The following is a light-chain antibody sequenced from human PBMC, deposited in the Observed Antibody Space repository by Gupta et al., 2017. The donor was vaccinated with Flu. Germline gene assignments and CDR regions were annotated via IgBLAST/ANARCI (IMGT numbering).Light chain of an antibody. J-gene: IGKJ4*02. CDR2: LGS. CDR3: MQALQPPQ. Sequence: IVMTQSPLSLPVTPGEPASISCRSSQSLLHSNGYNYLDWYLQKPGQSPQLLIYLGSNRASGVPDRFSGSGSGTEFTLKISRVEAEDVGVYYCMQALQPPQFGEGTKVEIK. V-gene: IGKV2-28*01. CDR1: QSLLHSNGYNY.